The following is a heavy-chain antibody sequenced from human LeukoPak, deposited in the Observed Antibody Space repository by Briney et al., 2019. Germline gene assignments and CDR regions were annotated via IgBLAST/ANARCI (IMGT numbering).Heavy chain of an antibody. CDR1: GYSFTSYW. CDR2: IYPGDSDT. J-gene: IGHJ5*02. CDR3: ARLRGYCSSTSCSGWFDP. V-gene: IGHV5-51*01. Sequence: GESLKISCKGSGYSFTSYWIGWVRQMPGKGLEWMGIIYPGDSDTRYSPSFQGQVTISADKSISTAYLQWSSLKASDTAMYYCARLRGYCSSTSCSGWFDPWGQGTLVTVSS. D-gene: IGHD2-2*01.